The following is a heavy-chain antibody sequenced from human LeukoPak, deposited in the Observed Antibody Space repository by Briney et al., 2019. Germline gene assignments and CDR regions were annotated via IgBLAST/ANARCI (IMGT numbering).Heavy chain of an antibody. D-gene: IGHD3-22*01. CDR2: ISSSSSYI. V-gene: IGHV3-21*01. CDR1: GFTFSSYS. Sequence: PGGSLRLSCAASGFTFSSYSMNWVRQAPGKGLEWVSSISSSSSYIYYADSVKGRFTISRDNAKNSLYLQMNSLRAEDTAVYYCARGVVYYYDSSGYYYSSQSDYWGQGTLVTVSS. CDR3: ARGVVYYYDSSGYYYSSQSDY. J-gene: IGHJ4*02.